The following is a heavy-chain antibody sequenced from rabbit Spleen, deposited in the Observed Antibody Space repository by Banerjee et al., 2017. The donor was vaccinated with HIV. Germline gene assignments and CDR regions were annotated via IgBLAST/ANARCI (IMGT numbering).Heavy chain of an antibody. D-gene: IGHD1-1*01. V-gene: IGHV1S7*01. J-gene: IGHJ4*01. Sequence: QSLEESGGGLVQPGGSLKLSCKASGFTLSSYYMNWVRQAPGKGLEWIGYIDPVFGITYYANWVNGRFSISRENAQNTVFLQMTSLTAADTATYFCARDLVSGGGGVSSGLGLWGPGTLVTVS. CDR1: GFTLSSYY. CDR2: IDPVFGIT. CDR3: ARDLVSGGGGVSSGLGL.